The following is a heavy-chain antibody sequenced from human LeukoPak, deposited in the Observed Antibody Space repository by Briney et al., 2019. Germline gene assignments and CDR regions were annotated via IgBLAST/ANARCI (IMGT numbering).Heavy chain of an antibody. V-gene: IGHV3-21*01. Sequence: GGSLRLSCAASGFTFSSYSMNWVRQAPGKGPEWVSSISSSSYIYYADSVKGRFTISRDNAKNSLYLQMNSLRAEDTAVYYCARAKDTMVRGVITTFDYWGQGTLVTVSS. D-gene: IGHD3-10*01. CDR3: ARAKDTMVRGVITTFDY. J-gene: IGHJ4*02. CDR1: GFTFSSYS. CDR2: ISSSSYI.